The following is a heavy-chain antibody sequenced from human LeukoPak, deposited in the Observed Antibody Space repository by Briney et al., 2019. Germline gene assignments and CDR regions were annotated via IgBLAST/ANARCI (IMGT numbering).Heavy chain of an antibody. CDR2: ISVSGGST. D-gene: IGHD1-26*01. V-gene: IGHV3-23*01. CDR1: GFTFSSYA. CDR3: AKRRGGSYYDAFDI. J-gene: IGHJ3*02. Sequence: PGGSLRLSCAASGFTFSSYAMSWVRQAPGKGLVWVSAISVSGGSTYYADSVKGRFTITRDNSKNTLYLRMNSLRAEDTALYYCAKRRGGSYYDAFDIWGQGTMVTVSS.